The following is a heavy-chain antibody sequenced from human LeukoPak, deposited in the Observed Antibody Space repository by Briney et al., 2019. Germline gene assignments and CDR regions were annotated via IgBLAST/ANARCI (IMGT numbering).Heavy chain of an antibody. Sequence: GGSLRLSCAASGFIFEDYAMHWVRQAPGKGLEWVSGISWNTGNIGYADSVKGRFTISRDNSKNTLCLQMNSLRAEDTAVYYCALGGSGSYYKVPFDYWGQGTLVTVSS. CDR2: ISWNTGNI. D-gene: IGHD3-10*01. V-gene: IGHV3-9*01. CDR3: ALGGSGSYYKVPFDY. J-gene: IGHJ4*02. CDR1: GFIFEDYA.